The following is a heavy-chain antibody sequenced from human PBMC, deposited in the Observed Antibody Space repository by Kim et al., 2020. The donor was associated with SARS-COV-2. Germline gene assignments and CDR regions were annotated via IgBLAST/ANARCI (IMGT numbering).Heavy chain of an antibody. Sequence: DPRYSPSFQGQVTFSVDNSISTAYLQWSSLKASDTAVYYCARQGGSGTFDVWGQGTKVTVSS. CDR2: DP. CDR3: ARQGGSGTFDV. D-gene: IGHD2-15*01. V-gene: IGHV5-51*01. J-gene: IGHJ3*01.